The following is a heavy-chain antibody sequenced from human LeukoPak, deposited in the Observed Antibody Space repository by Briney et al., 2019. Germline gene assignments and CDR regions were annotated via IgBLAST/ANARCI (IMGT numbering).Heavy chain of an antibody. CDR1: GGSFSGYY. V-gene: IGHV4-34*01. D-gene: IGHD1-26*01. CDR3: ARLGARSTDY. Sequence: SETLSLTCAVYGGSFSGYYWSWIRQPPGKGLEWIGEINHSGNTNYNPSLKSRVTISVDTSKNQFSLKLSSVTAADTAVYYCARLGARSTDYWGQGTLVTVSS. CDR2: INHSGNT. J-gene: IGHJ4*02.